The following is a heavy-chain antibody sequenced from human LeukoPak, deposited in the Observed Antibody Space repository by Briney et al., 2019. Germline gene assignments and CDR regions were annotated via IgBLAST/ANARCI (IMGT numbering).Heavy chain of an antibody. D-gene: IGHD3-10*01. Sequence: PGGSLRLSCAASGFTFSSYAMSWVRQARGKGMGWVSAISGSGGSTYHAHPVKRRFTISRDNSKNTLYLQMNSLRAEDTAVYYCAKDLIRSGSYYNSFFDYWGQGTLVTVSS. CDR1: GFTFSSYA. CDR3: AKDLIRSGSYYNSFFDY. CDR2: ISGSGGST. V-gene: IGHV3-23*01. J-gene: IGHJ4*02.